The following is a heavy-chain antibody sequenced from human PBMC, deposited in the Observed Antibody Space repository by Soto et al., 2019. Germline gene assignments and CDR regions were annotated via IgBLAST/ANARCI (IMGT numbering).Heavy chain of an antibody. CDR3: ARDRGPSSGYYPYWFDP. CDR1: GGTFSSYA. J-gene: IGHJ5*02. CDR2: IIPIFGTA. V-gene: IGHV1-69*12. Sequence: QVQLVQSGAEVTKPGSSVKVSCKASGGTFSSYAISWVRQAPGQGLEWMGEIIPIFGTANYAQKFQGRVRITADESTSTAYMELSSLRSEDTAVYYCARDRGPSSGYYPYWFDPWGQGTLVTVSS. D-gene: IGHD3-22*01.